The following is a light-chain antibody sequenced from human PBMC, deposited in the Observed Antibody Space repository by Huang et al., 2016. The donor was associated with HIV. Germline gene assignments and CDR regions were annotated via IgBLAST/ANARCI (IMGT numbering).Light chain of an antibody. CDR1: QSINNN. V-gene: IGKV3-15*01. CDR3: QQYNVWPYT. J-gene: IGKJ2*01. Sequence: VLTQSPVTLSVSPGEGVTLSCRASQSINNNLAWYQQKPGQPPSLLIYGASTRGAGIPGRFSGSASGTQFTLNITSLQSEDFIVYYCQQYNVWPYTFGQGTKLEIK. CDR2: GAS.